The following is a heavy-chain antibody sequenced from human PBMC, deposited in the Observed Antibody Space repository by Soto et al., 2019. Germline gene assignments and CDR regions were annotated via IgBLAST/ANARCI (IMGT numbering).Heavy chain of an antibody. Sequence: QVQLVQSGAEVKKPGASVKVSCKASGYTFTSYGISWVRQAPGQGLEWMGWISAYNGNTNYTQKLQGRVTMTTDTPTSTAYMELRSLRSDDTAVYYGARDRWRAGSAHYGMDVWGQGTTVPVSS. CDR2: ISAYNGNT. CDR3: ARDRWRAGSAHYGMDV. V-gene: IGHV1-18*01. D-gene: IGHD3-10*01. CDR1: GYTFTSYG. J-gene: IGHJ6*02.